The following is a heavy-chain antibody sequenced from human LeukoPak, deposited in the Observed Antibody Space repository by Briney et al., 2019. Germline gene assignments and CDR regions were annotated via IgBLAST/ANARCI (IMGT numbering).Heavy chain of an antibody. D-gene: IGHD2-2*01. Sequence: GRSLRLSCAASGFTFSNYWMYWVRQVPGKGLVWVSRINREGTYTVYADSVKGRFTISRDNAKNTLYLQLNSLRAEDTAVYYCARDSYTSPDYWGQGTLVTVSS. CDR2: INREGTYT. CDR1: GFTFSNYW. V-gene: IGHV3-74*01. CDR3: ARDSYTSPDY. J-gene: IGHJ4*02.